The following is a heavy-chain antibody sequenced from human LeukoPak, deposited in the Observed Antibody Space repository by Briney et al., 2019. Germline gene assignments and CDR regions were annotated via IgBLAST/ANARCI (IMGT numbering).Heavy chain of an antibody. V-gene: IGHV3-48*02. J-gene: IGHJ3*02. CDR1: GFTFSSYY. CDR3: ARDQFYAFDI. Sequence: GGSLRLSCAGSGFTFSSYYMIGVRQAPGKGLEWVSYISRSSSTIYYADSVKGRFTISRENAKNSLYLQMNSLRDEDTAVYYCARDQFYAFDIWGQGTMVTVSS. CDR2: ISRSSSTI.